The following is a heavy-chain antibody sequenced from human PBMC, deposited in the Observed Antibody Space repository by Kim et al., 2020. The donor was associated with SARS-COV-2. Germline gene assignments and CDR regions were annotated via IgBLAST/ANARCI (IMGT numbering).Heavy chain of an antibody. CDR1: GYTFTSYG. D-gene: IGHD3-9*01. Sequence: ASVKVSCKASGYTFTSYGISWVRQAPGQGLEWMGWISAYNGNTNYAQKLQGRVTMTTDTSTSTAYMELRSLRSDDTAVYYCARVGFYDILTGYYYKFDPWGQGTLVTVSS. CDR3: ARVGFYDILTGYYYKFDP. J-gene: IGHJ5*02. V-gene: IGHV1-18*01. CDR2: ISAYNGNT.